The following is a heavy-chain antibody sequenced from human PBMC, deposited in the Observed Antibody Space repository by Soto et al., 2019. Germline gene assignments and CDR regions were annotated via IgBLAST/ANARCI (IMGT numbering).Heavy chain of an antibody. V-gene: IGHV1-18*01. J-gene: IGHJ4*02. CDR3: ARSSRYCSGGSCPEAEPFDY. CDR2: IIANNDKT. D-gene: IGHD2-15*01. CDR1: GGTFSSYA. Sequence: GASVKVSCKASGGTFSSYAISWVRQAPGQGLEWMGRIIANNDKTNYAQKLQGRVTMTTDTSTSTAYMELRSLRSDDTAVYYCARSSRYCSGGSCPEAEPFDYWGQGTLVTVSS.